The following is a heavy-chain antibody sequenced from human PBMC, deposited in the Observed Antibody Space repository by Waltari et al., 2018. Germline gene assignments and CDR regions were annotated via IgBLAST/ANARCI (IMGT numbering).Heavy chain of an antibody. CDR1: GFTGSSPY. D-gene: IGHD2-15*01. V-gene: IGHV3-53*01. CDR2: SYSHGTT. CDR3: TTRVAISGVPGMPDY. Sequence: EVQLVESGGGLIQAGGSLSLSCSASGFTGSSPYMAWVRQAPGKGLESVAISYSHGTTSYADSVKGRFTISRDNSKNTLFLQMSSVRVDDTAMYYCTTRVAISGVPGMPDYWGQGTLVTVSS. J-gene: IGHJ4*02.